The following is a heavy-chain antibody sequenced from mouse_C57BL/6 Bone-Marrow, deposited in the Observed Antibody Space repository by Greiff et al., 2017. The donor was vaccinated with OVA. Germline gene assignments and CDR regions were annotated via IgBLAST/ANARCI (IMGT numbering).Heavy chain of an antibody. CDR2: IYPGSGNT. V-gene: IGHV1-66*01. D-gene: IGHD1-1*01. CDR1: GYSFTSYY. Sequence: VQLVESGPELVKPGASVKISCKASGYSFTSYYIHWVKQRPGQGLEWIGWIYPGSGNTKYNEKFKGKATLTADTSSSTAYMQLSSLTSEDSAVYYCARSFYYGSRDYWGQGTTLTVSS. J-gene: IGHJ2*01. CDR3: ARSFYYGSRDY.